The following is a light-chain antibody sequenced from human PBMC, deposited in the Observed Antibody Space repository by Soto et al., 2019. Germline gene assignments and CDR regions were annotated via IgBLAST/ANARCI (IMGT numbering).Light chain of an antibody. CDR3: QERSDWYS. J-gene: IGKJ2*01. CDR1: QSVSNF. CDR2: DAS. Sequence: EIVLTQSPATLSLSPGERATLSCRASQSVSNFLAWYQQKPGQAPRLLIYDASNRATGIPARFSGSGSGTDFTLTISSLEPEDFAVYYCQERSDWYSFGQGTKLEIK. V-gene: IGKV3-11*01.